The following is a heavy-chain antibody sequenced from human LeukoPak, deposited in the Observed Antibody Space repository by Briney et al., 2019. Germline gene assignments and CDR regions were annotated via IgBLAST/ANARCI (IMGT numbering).Heavy chain of an antibody. V-gene: IGHV4-39*01. D-gene: IGHD5-24*01. CDR2: IYYSGST. CDR3: ARQPRDLYYYYGMDV. Sequence: SETLSLTCTVSGGSTSSSSYYWGWIRQPPGKGLEWIGSIYYSGSTYYNPSLKSRVTISVDTSKNQFSLKLSSVTAADTAVYYCARQPRDLYYYYGMDVWGQGTTVTVSS. CDR1: GGSTSSSSYY. J-gene: IGHJ6*02.